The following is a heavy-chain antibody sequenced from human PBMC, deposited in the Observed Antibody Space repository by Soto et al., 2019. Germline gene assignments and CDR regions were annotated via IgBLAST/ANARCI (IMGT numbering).Heavy chain of an antibody. Sequence: GASVKVSCKASGYTFTSYAMHWVRQAPGQRLEWMGWINAGNGNTKYSQKFQGRVTITRDTSASTAYMELSSLRSEDTAVYYCARGPLGLGYNWFDPWGQGTLVTVSS. CDR1: GYTFTSYA. V-gene: IGHV1-3*01. J-gene: IGHJ5*02. D-gene: IGHD7-27*01. CDR3: ARGPLGLGYNWFDP. CDR2: INAGNGNT.